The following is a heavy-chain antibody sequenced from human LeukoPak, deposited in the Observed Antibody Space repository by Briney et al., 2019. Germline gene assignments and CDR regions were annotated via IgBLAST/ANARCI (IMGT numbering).Heavy chain of an antibody. D-gene: IGHD2-21*01. V-gene: IGHV3-53*01. CDR3: AKDLHYWGLDY. CDR1: GFAVSNFY. Sequence: GGSLRLSCAALGFAVSNFYMSWVRQAPGKGLECVSVIYADGTTKDADSVKGRFTISRDISKNMLYLQMNSLRVEDTAVYYCAKDLHYWGLDYWGQGALVTVSS. J-gene: IGHJ4*02. CDR2: IYADGTT.